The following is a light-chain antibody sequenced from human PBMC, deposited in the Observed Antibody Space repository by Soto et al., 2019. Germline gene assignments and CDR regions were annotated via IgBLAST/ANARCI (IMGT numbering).Light chain of an antibody. CDR3: QQSYSTPRT. CDR2: AAS. CDR1: QXXXXX. Sequence: DIQMTQSPSSLSASVGDRVTITCRASQXXXXXLNWYQQKPGKAPKLLIYAASSLQSGVPSRFSGSGSGTDFTLTXSSXQPEDFATYYCQQSYSTPRTFGPGTKVDIK. V-gene: IGKV1-39*01. J-gene: IGKJ3*01.